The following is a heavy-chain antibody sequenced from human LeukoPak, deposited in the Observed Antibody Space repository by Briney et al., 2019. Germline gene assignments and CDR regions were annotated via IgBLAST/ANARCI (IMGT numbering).Heavy chain of an antibody. J-gene: IGHJ4*02. Sequence: SQTLSLTCAISGDSVSSNSAAWNWITQSPSRGLEWLGRTYYRSKWYNDYAVSVKSRITINPDTSKNQFSLQLNSVTPEDTAVYYCARDIVSFGVVGYYFDYWGQGTLVTVSS. CDR1: GDSVSSNSAA. CDR2: TYYRSKWYN. CDR3: ARDIVSFGVVGYYFDY. V-gene: IGHV6-1*01. D-gene: IGHD3-3*01.